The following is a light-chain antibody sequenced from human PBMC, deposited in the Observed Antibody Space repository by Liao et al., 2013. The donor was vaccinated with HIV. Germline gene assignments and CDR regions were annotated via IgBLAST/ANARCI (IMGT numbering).Light chain of an antibody. Sequence: SYELTQPPSVSVSPGQTASITCSGDKLGDKYACWYQQKPGQSPVLVIYQDSKRPSGIPERFSGSNSGNTATLTISGTQAMDEADYYCQAWDSNDYLVLVGGT. CDR1: KLGDKY. J-gene: IGLJ3*02. CDR2: QDS. V-gene: IGLV3-1*01. CDR3: QAWDSNDYLV.